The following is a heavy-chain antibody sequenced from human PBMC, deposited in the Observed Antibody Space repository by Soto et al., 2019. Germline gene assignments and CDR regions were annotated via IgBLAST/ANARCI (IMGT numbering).Heavy chain of an antibody. CDR1: GFTFSSYA. CDR2: ISSNGGST. CDR3: ARGSNGYHFDY. Sequence: EVQVVESGGGLVQPGGSLRLSCAASGFTFSSYAMHWVSQAPGKGLEYVSGISSNGGSTYYANSVKGRVTISRDNSMNSLYLQMGSLRAEDMAVYCCARGSNGYHFDYLGQGTMATVS. D-gene: IGHD5-12*01. J-gene: IGHJ4*02. V-gene: IGHV3-64*01.